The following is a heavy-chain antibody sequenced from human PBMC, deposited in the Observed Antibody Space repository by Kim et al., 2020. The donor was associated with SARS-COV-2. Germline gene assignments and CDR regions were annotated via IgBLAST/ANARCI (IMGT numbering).Heavy chain of an antibody. J-gene: IGHJ4*02. CDR2: INHSGST. D-gene: IGHD1-26*01. V-gene: IGHV4-34*01. CDR1: GGSFSGYY. CDR3: ARRIVGATKRVDY. Sequence: SETLSLTCAVYGGSFSGYYWSWIRQPPGKGLEWIGEINHSGSTNYNPSLKSRVTISVDTSKNQFSLKLSSVTAADTAVYYCARRIVGATKRVDYWGQGTL.